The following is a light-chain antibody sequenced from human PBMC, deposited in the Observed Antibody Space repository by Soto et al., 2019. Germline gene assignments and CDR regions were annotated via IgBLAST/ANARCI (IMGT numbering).Light chain of an antibody. V-gene: IGKV2-30*01. CDR3: MQGTYWPPWT. Sequence: DVVLTQSPPSLPVTLGQPASISCRSSQSLVDSDGNTYLNWFQQRPGQSPRRLIYKVSNRDSGVPDRFSGSGSGTDFTLKISRVEAEDVGVYYCMQGTYWPPWTFGQGTKVEIK. CDR1: QSLVDSDGNTY. J-gene: IGKJ1*01. CDR2: KVS.